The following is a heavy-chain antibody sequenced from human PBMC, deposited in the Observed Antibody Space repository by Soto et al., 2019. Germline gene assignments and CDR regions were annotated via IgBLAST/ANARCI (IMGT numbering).Heavy chain of an antibody. Sequence: QITLEESSPTLVKPTQTLTLTCSFSGVSLSNLGVGVGWIRQPPGKALEWLAVIYWNDDKRYNLSLKSRLTITKDTSKNQVVLTMTNMDPVDTATYYCAHVAVGTVGNEAFDIWGQGTVLTVSS. CDR3: AHVAVGTVGNEAFDI. V-gene: IGHV2-5*01. D-gene: IGHD6-19*01. J-gene: IGHJ3*02. CDR1: GVSLSNLGVG. CDR2: IYWNDDK.